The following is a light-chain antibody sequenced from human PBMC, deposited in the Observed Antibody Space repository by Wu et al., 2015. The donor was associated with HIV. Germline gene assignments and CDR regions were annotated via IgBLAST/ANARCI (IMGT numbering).Light chain of an antibody. V-gene: IGKV3-15*01. J-gene: IGKJ2*01. Sequence: EIVMTQSPATLSVSPGERATLSCRASQSVSSNLAWYQQKPGQAPRLLIYGASTRATGIPARFSGSGSGTGFTLTISSLEPEDFAVYYCQQRRYWPLYTFGQGTKLEIE. CDR1: QSVSSN. CDR3: QQRRYWPLYT. CDR2: GAS.